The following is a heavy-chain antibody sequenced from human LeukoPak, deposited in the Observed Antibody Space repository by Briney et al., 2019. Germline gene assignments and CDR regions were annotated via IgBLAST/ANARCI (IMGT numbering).Heavy chain of an antibody. Sequence: GASVKVSCKASGYTFTSYYMHWVRQAPGQGLEWMGIINPSGGSTSYAQKFQGRVTMTRDTSTSTVYMELSSLRSEDTAVYYCARDNSAWVVLAAIPGYYFDYWGQGTLVTVSS. CDR3: ARDNSAWVVLAAIPGYYFDY. CDR1: GYTFTSYY. D-gene: IGHD2-2*01. CDR2: INPSGGST. V-gene: IGHV1-46*01. J-gene: IGHJ4*02.